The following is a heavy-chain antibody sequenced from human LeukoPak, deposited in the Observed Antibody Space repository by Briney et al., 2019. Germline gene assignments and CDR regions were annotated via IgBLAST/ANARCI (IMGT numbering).Heavy chain of an antibody. CDR2: IYSGGST. J-gene: IGHJ4*02. CDR3: ARDVEYCSGGSCYAYDY. V-gene: IGHV3-53*01. CDR1: GCTVSSNY. D-gene: IGHD2-15*01. Sequence: PGGSLRLSCAASGCTVSSNYMSWVRQAPGKGLEWVSVIYSGGSTYYADSVKGRFTISRDNSKNTLYLRMNSLRAEDTAVYYCARDVEYCSGGSCYAYDYWGQGTLVTVSS.